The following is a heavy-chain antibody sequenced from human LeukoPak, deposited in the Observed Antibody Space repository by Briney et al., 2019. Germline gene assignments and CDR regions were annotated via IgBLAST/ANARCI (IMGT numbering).Heavy chain of an antibody. J-gene: IGHJ6*02. CDR3: ARGRSGNYYYYGMDV. D-gene: IGHD2-15*01. CDR1: EYSFTSNY. CDR2: IYPRDGST. V-gene: IGHV1-46*01. Sequence: GASVKVSCKASEYSFTSNYIHWVRQAPGQGLEWMGMIYPRDGSTSYAQKFQGRVTITADESTSTAYMELSSLRSEDTAVYYCARGRSGNYYYYGMDVWGQGTTVTVSS.